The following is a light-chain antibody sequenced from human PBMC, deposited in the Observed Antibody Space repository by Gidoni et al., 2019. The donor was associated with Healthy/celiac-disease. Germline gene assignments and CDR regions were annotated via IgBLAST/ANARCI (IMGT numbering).Light chain of an antibody. V-gene: IGLV1-44*01. CDR1: SSNIGSNT. CDR3: AAWDDFLNGVV. Sequence: QSVLTQPPSASGTPGPRVTISCSGSSSNIGSNTVNWYQQLPGTAPKLLIYSNNQRPSGVPDRFSGSKSGTSASLAISGLQSEDEADYYCAAWDDFLNGVVFGGGTKLTVL. J-gene: IGLJ2*01. CDR2: SNN.